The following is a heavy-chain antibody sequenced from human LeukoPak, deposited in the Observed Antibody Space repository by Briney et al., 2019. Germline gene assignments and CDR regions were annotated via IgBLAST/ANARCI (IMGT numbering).Heavy chain of an antibody. V-gene: IGHV3-30*03. Sequence: GGSLRLSCAASGFTFSSYGMHWVRQAPGKGLEWVAVISYDGSNKYYADSVKGRFTISRDNSKNTLYLQMNSLRAEDTAVYYCARGGGFLFSIAAAGYFDYWGQGTLVTVSS. J-gene: IGHJ4*02. CDR2: ISYDGSNK. CDR3: ARGGGFLFSIAAAGYFDY. D-gene: IGHD6-13*01. CDR1: GFTFSSYG.